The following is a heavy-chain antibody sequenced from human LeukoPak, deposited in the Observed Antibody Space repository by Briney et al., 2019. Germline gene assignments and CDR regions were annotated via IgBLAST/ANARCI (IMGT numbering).Heavy chain of an antibody. CDR3: ARGAQAFDY. J-gene: IGHJ4*02. CDR1: GFTFSSYG. CDR2: IWYDGSNK. Sequence: GGSLRLSCAASGFTFSSYGMHWVRQAPDKGLEWVAVIWYDGSNKYYADSVKGRFTISRDNSKDTLYLQMNSLRAEDTAVYYCARGAQAFDYWGQGTLVTVSS. V-gene: IGHV3-33*01.